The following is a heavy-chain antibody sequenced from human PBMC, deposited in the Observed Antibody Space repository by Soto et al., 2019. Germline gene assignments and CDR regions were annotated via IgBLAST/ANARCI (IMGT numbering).Heavy chain of an antibody. V-gene: IGHV4-30-4*01. CDR3: DRSVTYTCRFDY. D-gene: IGHD4-4*01. Sequence: QVQLQESGPGLVKPSQTLSLTCSVSGGSISNGDYYWSWIRQPPGKGLEWIGYVHYSGATPYHPSIEGHVTRSVDTSKRQCALKVTSVTAADTAIYCFDRSVTYTCRFDYWGQGALVTVSS. CDR1: GGSISNGDYY. J-gene: IGHJ4*02. CDR2: VHYSGAT.